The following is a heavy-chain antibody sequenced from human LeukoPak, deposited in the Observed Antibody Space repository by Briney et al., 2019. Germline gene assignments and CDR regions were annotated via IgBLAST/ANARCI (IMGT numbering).Heavy chain of an antibody. CDR2: IIPIFGTA. V-gene: IGHV1-69*05. J-gene: IGHJ4*02. CDR3: AREYYYDSSGYYYVIDY. Sequence: SVKVSCKASGGTFSSYAISCVRQAPGQGLAWMGRIIPIFGTANYAQKFQGRVTITTDESTSTAYMELSSLRSEDTAVYYCAREYYYDSSGYYYVIDYWGQGTLVTVSS. D-gene: IGHD3-22*01. CDR1: GGTFSSYA.